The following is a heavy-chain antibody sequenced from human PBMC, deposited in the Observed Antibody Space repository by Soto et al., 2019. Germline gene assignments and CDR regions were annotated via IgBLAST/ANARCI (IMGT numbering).Heavy chain of an antibody. V-gene: IGHV4-34*01. CDR2: INHSGST. CDR1: GGSFSAYY. CDR3: ARVRWDQPWVFDY. Sequence: QMQLQQWGAGVLKPSETLSLTCAVYGGSFSAYYWSWIRQPPGKGLEWIGEINHSGSTNYNPSLKSRVTISVDTSKNQFSLKLTSVTAADTAVYYCARVRWDQPWVFDYWGQGTLVTVSS. D-gene: IGHD1-26*01. J-gene: IGHJ4*02.